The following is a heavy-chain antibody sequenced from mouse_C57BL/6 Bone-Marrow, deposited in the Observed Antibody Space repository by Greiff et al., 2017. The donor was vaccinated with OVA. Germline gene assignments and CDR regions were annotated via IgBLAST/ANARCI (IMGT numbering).Heavy chain of an antibody. Sequence: VQLQQSGAELVRPGASVKLSCTASGFNIKDDYMHWVKQRPEQGLEWIGWIDPENGDTEYVSQFQGKATITADTSSNTAYLQLSILTSEDTAVYYCTGNSPDYWGQGTTLTVSS. V-gene: IGHV14-4*01. CDR2: IDPENGDT. CDR1: GFNIKDDY. CDR3: TGNSPDY. J-gene: IGHJ2*01.